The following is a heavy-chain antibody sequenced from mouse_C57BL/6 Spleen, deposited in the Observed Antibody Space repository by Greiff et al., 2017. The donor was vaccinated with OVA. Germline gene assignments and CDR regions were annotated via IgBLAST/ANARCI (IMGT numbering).Heavy chain of an antibody. V-gene: IGHV1-80*01. D-gene: IGHD2-5*01. CDR1: GYAFSSYW. CDR2: IYPGDGDT. Sequence: QVQLKESGAELVKPGASVKISCKASGYAFSSYWMNWVKQRPGKGLEWIGQIYPGDGDTNYNGKFKGKATLTADKSSSTAYMQLSSLTSEDSAVYFCAPYYSNYGGYFDVWGTGNTVTVSS. J-gene: IGHJ1*03. CDR3: APYYSNYGGYFDV.